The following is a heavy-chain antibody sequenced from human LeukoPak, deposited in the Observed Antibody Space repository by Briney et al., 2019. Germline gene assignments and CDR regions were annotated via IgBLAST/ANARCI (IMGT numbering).Heavy chain of an antibody. V-gene: IGHV3-48*03. Sequence: GGSLRLSCAASGFTFSSYGMNWLRQAPGKGLEWVSYISSSGSTIYYADSVKGRFTISRDNAKNSLYLQMNSLRAEDTAVYYCARGPRLLWFGELSGGYFDYWGQGTLVTVSS. D-gene: IGHD3-10*01. J-gene: IGHJ4*02. CDR1: GFTFSSYG. CDR2: ISSSGSTI. CDR3: ARGPRLLWFGELSGGYFDY.